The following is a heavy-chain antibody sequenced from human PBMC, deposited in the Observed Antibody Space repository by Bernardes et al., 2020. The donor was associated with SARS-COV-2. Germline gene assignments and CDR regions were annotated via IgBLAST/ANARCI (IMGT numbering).Heavy chain of an antibody. CDR1: GFDLSSSN. CDR2: ISSSGNYI. Sequence: GGSLRLSCAASGFDLSSSNMNWVRQAPGMGLEWVSSISSSGNYIYYADSVKGRFTISRDNAKNSLFLLMNSLRAEDTAVYYCASLRFLQWLSSSGAVDVWGQGTTVTVSS. CDR3: ASLRFLQWLSSSGAVDV. V-gene: IGHV3-21*01. D-gene: IGHD3-3*01. J-gene: IGHJ6*02.